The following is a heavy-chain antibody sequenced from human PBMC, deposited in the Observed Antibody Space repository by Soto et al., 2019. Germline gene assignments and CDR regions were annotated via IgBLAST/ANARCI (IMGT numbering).Heavy chain of an antibody. CDR2: IIPIFGTA. V-gene: IGHV1-69*05. Sequence: SVKVSCKASGGTFSSYAISWVRQAPGQGLEWMGGIIPIFGTANYAQKFQGRVTMTRDTSTSTVYMELSSLRSEDTAVYYCARDFSGPLEYWGRGTMVTVSS. D-gene: IGHD1-1*01. CDR1: GGTFSSYA. CDR3: ARDFSGPLEY. J-gene: IGHJ4*02.